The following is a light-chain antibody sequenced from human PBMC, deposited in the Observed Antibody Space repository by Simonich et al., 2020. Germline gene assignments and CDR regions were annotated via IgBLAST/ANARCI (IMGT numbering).Light chain of an antibody. Sequence: MTQSPATLSLSPGERATLSCRASQRVSSYLAWYQQKPGKAPKLLIYAASTLQSGVPSRFSGSGSGTDFTLTISCLQSEDFATYYCQQYYSYPYTFGQGTKLEIK. CDR3: QQYYSYPYT. J-gene: IGKJ2*01. V-gene: IGKV1-8*01. CDR1: QRVSSY. CDR2: AAS.